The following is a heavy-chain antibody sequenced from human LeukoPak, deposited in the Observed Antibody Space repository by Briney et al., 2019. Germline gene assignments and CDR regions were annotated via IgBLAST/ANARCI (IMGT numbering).Heavy chain of an antibody. Sequence: ASVKVSCKASGYTFTSYDINWVRQATGQGLEWMGWMNPNSGNTGYAQKLQGRVTTTRNTSISTAYMELSSLRSEDTAVYYCARGSSIAARRSPYYWGQGTLVTVSS. D-gene: IGHD6-6*01. CDR2: MNPNSGNT. J-gene: IGHJ4*02. CDR1: GYTFTSYD. V-gene: IGHV1-8*01. CDR3: ARGSSIAARRSPYY.